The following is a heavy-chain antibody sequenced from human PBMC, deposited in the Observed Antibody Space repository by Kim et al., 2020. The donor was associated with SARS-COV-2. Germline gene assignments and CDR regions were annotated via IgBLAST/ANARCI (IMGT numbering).Heavy chain of an antibody. Sequence: GGSLRLSCVGSGFTFSNDGMAWVRQAPGQGLEWVSFIGAGVGSTYYADSVKGRFTISRDDSENTVYLQMSSLRVEDTAVYHCAKSGYPARDQWGQGTLVIVSS. D-gene: IGHD3-16*02. CDR3: AKSGYPARDQ. CDR1: GFTFSNDG. CDR2: IGAGVGST. V-gene: IGHV3-23*01. J-gene: IGHJ4*02.